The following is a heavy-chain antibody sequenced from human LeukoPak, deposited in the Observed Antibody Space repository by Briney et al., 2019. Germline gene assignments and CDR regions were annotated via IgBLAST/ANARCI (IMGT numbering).Heavy chain of an antibody. V-gene: IGHV4-39*01. Sequence: PSETLSLTCTVSGGSISSSSYYWGWIRQPPGKGLEWIGSIYYSGSTYYNPSLKSRVTISVDTSKNQFSLKLSSVTAADTAVYYCARRAGPPAAGGTSRVDYWGQGTLVTVSS. CDR3: ARRAGPPAAGGTSRVDY. D-gene: IGHD6-13*01. J-gene: IGHJ4*02. CDR2: IYYSGST. CDR1: GGSISSSSYY.